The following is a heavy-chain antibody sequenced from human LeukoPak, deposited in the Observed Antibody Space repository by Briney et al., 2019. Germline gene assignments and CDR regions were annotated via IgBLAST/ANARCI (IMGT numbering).Heavy chain of an antibody. Sequence: GGSLRLSCAASGFTFNYYGLSWVRQAPGKGLEWVSGFGHNGGITYSDSVKGRFTISRDDSKNTLFLQMNSLRADDTAVYFCAKQAGWGGYFSFLPFDFWGRGTLVTVSS. D-gene: IGHD3-3*01. CDR2: FGHNGGIT. CDR3: AKQAGWGGYFSFLPFDF. V-gene: IGHV3-23*01. J-gene: IGHJ4*02. CDR1: GFTFNYYG.